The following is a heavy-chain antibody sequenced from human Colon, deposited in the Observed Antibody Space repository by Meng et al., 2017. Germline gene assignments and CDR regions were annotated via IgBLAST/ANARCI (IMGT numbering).Heavy chain of an antibody. Sequence: QVPLQESGPGLVRPSETLSLICSVSGGSVSSAGYQWSWIRQAPGKGLEWIGYASTNYNPSLKSRVNVSLDTSKNQFSLNVRSVTAADTAVYYCARDYWGSLDFWGQGILVTVSS. CDR3: ARDYWGSLDF. CDR2: AST. CDR1: GGSVSSAGYQ. J-gene: IGHJ4*02. D-gene: IGHD3-16*01. V-gene: IGHV4-61*08.